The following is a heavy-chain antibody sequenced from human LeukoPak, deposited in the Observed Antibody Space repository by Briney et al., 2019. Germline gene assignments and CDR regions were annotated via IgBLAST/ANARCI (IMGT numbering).Heavy chain of an antibody. CDR3: AKGESQPKYYFDY. CDR1: GFTFSNSA. Sequence: PGGSLRLSCVASGFTFSNSAMRWVRQAPGKGLEWVSSISGSGDRTFYVDSVKGRFTISRDNSKNTLYLRMTSLRAEDTAVYYCAKGESQPKYYFDYWGQGSLVTVSS. V-gene: IGHV3-23*01. D-gene: IGHD2-2*01. J-gene: IGHJ4*02. CDR2: ISGSGDRT.